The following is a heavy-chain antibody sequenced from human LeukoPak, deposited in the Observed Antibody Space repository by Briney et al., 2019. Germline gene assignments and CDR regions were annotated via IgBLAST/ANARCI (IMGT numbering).Heavy chain of an antibody. V-gene: IGHV3-9*01. CDR1: GFTFDDYA. Sequence: PGRSLRLSCAASGFTFDDYAMHWVRQAPGKGLEWVSGISWNSGSIGYADSVKGRFTISRDNAKNSLYLQMNSLRAEDTALYYCAKDKGYQLQRNYGMDVWGQGTTVTVSS. J-gene: IGHJ6*02. D-gene: IGHD2-2*01. CDR3: AKDKGYQLQRNYGMDV. CDR2: ISWNSGSI.